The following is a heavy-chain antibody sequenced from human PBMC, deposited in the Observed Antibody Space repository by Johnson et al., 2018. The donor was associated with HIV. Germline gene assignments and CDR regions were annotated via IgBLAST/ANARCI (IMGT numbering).Heavy chain of an antibody. CDR2: INGDGSRT. CDR3: ARTSCRGARCLGYDPFDV. Sequence: VLLVESGGGLVQPGGSLILSCGASGFTFSNYWVQWVRQAPWKGLVWVSRINGDGSRTSYADSVKGRFTIARDNAKNTLYLQMQSLRAEDTAVYYCARTSCRGARCLGYDPFDVWGQGTMVTVSS. D-gene: IGHD3-16*01. V-gene: IGHV3-74*02. CDR1: GFTFSNYW. J-gene: IGHJ3*01.